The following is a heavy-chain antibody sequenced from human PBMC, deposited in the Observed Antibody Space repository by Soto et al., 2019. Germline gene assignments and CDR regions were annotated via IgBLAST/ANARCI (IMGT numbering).Heavy chain of an antibody. V-gene: IGHV1-46*01. CDR3: ARGTEWELLDNWFDP. J-gene: IGHJ5*02. D-gene: IGHD1-26*01. Sequence: ASVKVSCKASGYTFTSYYMHWVRQAPGQGLEWMGIINPSGGSTSYAQKFQGRVTMTRDTSTSTVYMELSSLRSEDTAVYYCARGTEWELLDNWFDPWGQGTLVTVSS. CDR2: INPSGGST. CDR1: GYTFTSYY.